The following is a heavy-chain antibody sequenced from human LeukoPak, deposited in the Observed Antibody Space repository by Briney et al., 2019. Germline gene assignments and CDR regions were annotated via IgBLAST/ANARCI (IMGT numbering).Heavy chain of an antibody. CDR2: FDPEDGET. J-gene: IGHJ4*02. CDR3: ARGPADYDYVWGSYRYSFDY. CDR1: GYTLTELS. D-gene: IGHD3-16*02. Sequence: GASVKVSCKVSGYTLTELSMHWVRQAPGKGLEWMGVFDPEDGETIYAQKFQGRVTMTEDTSTDTAYMELSSLRSEDTAVYYCARGPADYDYVWGSYRYSFDYWGQGTLVTVSS. V-gene: IGHV1-24*01.